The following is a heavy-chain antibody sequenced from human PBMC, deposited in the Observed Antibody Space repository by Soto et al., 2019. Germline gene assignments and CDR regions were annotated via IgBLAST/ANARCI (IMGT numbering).Heavy chain of an antibody. Sequence: PVGSLRLSCAASGFTFSSYGMHWVRQAPGKGLEWVAVISYDGSNKYYADSVKGRFTISRDNSKNTLYLQMNSLRAEDTAVYYCASAPPLPIDYWGQGTLVTVSS. V-gene: IGHV3-30*03. J-gene: IGHJ4*02. CDR3: ASAPPLPIDY. CDR2: ISYDGSNK. CDR1: GFTFSSYG.